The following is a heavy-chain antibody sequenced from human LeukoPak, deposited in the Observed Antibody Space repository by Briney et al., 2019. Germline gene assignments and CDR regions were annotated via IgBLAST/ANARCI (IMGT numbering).Heavy chain of an antibody. J-gene: IGHJ4*02. CDR3: ARGEQQLSLGYFDY. CDR1: GGSISSGGYY. D-gene: IGHD6-13*01. V-gene: IGHV4-31*03. Sequence: SQTLSLTCTVSGGSISSGGYYWSWIRRHPGKGLEWIGYIYYSGSTYYNPSPKSRVTISVDTSKNQFSLKLSSVTAADTAVYYCARGEQQLSLGYFDYWGQGTLVTVSS. CDR2: IYYSGST.